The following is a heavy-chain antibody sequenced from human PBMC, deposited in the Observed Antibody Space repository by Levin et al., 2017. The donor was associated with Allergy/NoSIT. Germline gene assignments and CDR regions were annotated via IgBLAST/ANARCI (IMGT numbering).Heavy chain of an antibody. V-gene: IGHV3-9*01. J-gene: IGHJ4*02. CDR2: ISWNSGSI. CDR3: AKGVGEMATPIDY. Sequence: SLKISCAASGFTFDDYAMHWVRQAPGKGLEWVSGISWNSGSIGYADSVKGRFTISRDNAKNSLYLQMNSLRAEDTALYYCAKGVGEMATPIDYWGQGTLVTVSS. CDR1: GFTFDDYA. D-gene: IGHD5-24*01.